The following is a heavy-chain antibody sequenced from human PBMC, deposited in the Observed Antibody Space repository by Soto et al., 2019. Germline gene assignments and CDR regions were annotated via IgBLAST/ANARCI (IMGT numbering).Heavy chain of an antibody. CDR3: AHSRGGGPRYSYGLLTYNWFDP. J-gene: IGHJ5*02. CDR1: GFSLSTSGVG. V-gene: IGHV2-5*02. Sequence: QITLKESGPTLVKPTQTLTLTCTFSGFSLSTSGVGVGGIRQPPGKALEWLALIYWDDDKRYSPSLKSRLTITKDTSKNQVVLTMTNMDPVDTATYYCAHSRGGGPRYSYGLLTYNWFDPWGQGTLVTVSS. D-gene: IGHD5-18*01. CDR2: IYWDDDK.